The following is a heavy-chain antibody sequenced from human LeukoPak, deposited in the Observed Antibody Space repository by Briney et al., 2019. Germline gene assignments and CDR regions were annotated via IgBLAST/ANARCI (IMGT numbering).Heavy chain of an antibody. CDR3: ARGLNYDLNP. J-gene: IGHJ5*02. V-gene: IGHV4-4*02. D-gene: IGHD3-3*01. CDR1: GGSISSANW. Sequence: SETLSLTCTVSGGSISSANWWDWVRQPPGKGLEWIGEIYHGGTINYNPTLKSRVTISLDESNYQFSLRLSSVTAADTAVYYCARGLNYDLNPWGQGTLVIVSS. CDR2: IYHGGTI.